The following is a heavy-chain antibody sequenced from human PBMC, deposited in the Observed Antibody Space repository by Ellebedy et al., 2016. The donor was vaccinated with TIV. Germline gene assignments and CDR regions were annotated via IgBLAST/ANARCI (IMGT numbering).Heavy chain of an antibody. J-gene: IGHJ3*01. CDR1: GFTFSSQT. V-gene: IGHV3-23*01. CDR3: AKKSQWVYGSPAFDF. D-gene: IGHD6-19*01. CDR2: LSGSGHGT. Sequence: GESLKISCAASGFTFSSQTMNWVRQAPGKGLEWLSTLSGSGHGTYYADSVKGRATISRDNSKSTLYLHMNSLRAEDTAVYYCAKKSQWVYGSPAFDFWGQGTMVTVSS.